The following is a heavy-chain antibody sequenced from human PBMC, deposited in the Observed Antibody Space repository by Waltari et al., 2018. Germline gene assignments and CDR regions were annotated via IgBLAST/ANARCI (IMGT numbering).Heavy chain of an antibody. CDR2: VLSTGKT. CDR1: GASVTSANW. Sequence: QLQESGPGLVKPSGTLSLSCAVSGASVTSANWWRWVRQSPQRGLEWIGQVLSTGKTNYSPSFASRVTMSPDASNNQFSLKVTSATAADTAVYYCARDRGRGLYLDVWGPGTLVTVSP. D-gene: IGHD2-15*01. CDR3: ARDRGRGLYLDV. J-gene: IGHJ4*02. V-gene: IGHV4-4*02.